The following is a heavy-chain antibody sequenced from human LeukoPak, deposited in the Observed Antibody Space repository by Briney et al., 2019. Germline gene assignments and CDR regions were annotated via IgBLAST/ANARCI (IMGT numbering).Heavy chain of an antibody. J-gene: IGHJ3*01. V-gene: IGHV5-51*01. CDR1: GYSFNTYW. CDR2: IYPGDSDT. D-gene: IGHD3-22*01. Sequence: GESLKISCKGSGYSFNTYWIGWVRQMPGKGLEWMGIIYPGDSDTRYSPSFQGQVTISADKSITTAYLQWSSLKASDTAMYYCARPNITSYYDSRGYDAFDVWGQGTMVTVYS. CDR3: ARPNITSYYDSRGYDAFDV.